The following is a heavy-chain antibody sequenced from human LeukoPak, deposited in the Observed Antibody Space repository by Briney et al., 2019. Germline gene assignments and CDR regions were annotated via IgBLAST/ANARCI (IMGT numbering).Heavy chain of an antibody. J-gene: IGHJ4*02. CDR2: ISWNSASV. Sequence: GGSLRLSCAASGFTFDDYGMQWVRQAPGKGLEWVSSISWNSASVGYVDSVKGRFTISRDNAKNSLYLQMNSLRAEDTALYYCAKDYGYSSSWYDYWGQGTLVTVSS. D-gene: IGHD6-13*01. CDR1: GFTFDDYG. V-gene: IGHV3-9*01. CDR3: AKDYGYSSSWYDY.